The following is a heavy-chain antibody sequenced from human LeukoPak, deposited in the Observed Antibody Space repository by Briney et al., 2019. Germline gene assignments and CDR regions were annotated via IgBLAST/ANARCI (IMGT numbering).Heavy chain of an antibody. CDR3: ARGATIREGKTPFDY. Sequence: PGASVKVSCKASGYTFTSYYMHWVRQAPGQGLEWMGIINPSGGSTSYAQKFQGRVTMTRDTSTSTVYMELSSLRSEDTAVYYCARGATIREGKTPFDYWGQGTLVTVSS. D-gene: IGHD5-12*01. CDR2: INPSGGST. CDR1: GYTFTSYY. V-gene: IGHV1-46*01. J-gene: IGHJ4*02.